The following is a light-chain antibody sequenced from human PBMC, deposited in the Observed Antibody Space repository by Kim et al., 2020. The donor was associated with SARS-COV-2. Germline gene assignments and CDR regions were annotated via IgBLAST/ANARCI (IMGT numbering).Light chain of an antibody. V-gene: IGLV2-14*03. J-gene: IGLJ1*01. CDR3: FSYTSSHTSV. Sequence: GQSITISCTGTSRDIGAYNYVLWYQQHPGKVPKLMIYDVNDRPSGVSDRFSGSKSGNTASLTISGLQAEDEADYYCFSYTSSHTSVFGTGTKVTVL. CDR1: SRDIGAYNY. CDR2: DVN.